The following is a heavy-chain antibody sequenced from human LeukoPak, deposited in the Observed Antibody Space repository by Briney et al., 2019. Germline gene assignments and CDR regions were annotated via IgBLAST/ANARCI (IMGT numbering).Heavy chain of an antibody. V-gene: IGHV1-24*01. D-gene: IGHD3-3*01. CDR2: FDPEDGET. CDR3: ATARRSSHEFWSKWFDP. J-gene: IGHJ5*02. CDR1: GYTLTELS. Sequence: ATVKVSCKVSGYTLTELSMHWVRQAPGKGLEWMGGFDPEDGETIYAQKFQGRVTMTEDTSTDTAYMELSSLRSEDTAVYYCATARRSSHEFWSKWFDPWGQGTLVTVSS.